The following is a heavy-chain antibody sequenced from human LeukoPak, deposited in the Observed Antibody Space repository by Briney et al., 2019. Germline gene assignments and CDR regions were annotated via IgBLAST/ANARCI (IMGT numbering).Heavy chain of an antibody. CDR3: ARDRRRDGYKGAFDY. J-gene: IGHJ4*02. Sequence: SVKVSCKASGGTFSSYTINWVRQAPGQGLEWMGGIIPVFGTANYVQKFQGRVTITADESTSTAYMELSSLRSEDTAVYYCARDRRRDGYKGAFDYWGQGTLVTVSS. CDR1: GGTFSSYT. V-gene: IGHV1-69*01. D-gene: IGHD5-24*01. CDR2: IIPVFGTA.